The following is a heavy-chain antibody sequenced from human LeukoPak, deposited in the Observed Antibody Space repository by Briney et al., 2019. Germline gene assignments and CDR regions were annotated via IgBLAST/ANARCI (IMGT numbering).Heavy chain of an antibody. J-gene: IGHJ4*02. Sequence: GESLRLSCAASGFTFSTFAMIWVRQPPGKGLEWVSSIFPSGGEIHYADSVRGRFTISRDNSKSTLSLQMNSLRAEDTAIYYCATYRQVLLPFESWGQGTLVTVSS. V-gene: IGHV3-23*01. CDR2: IFPSGGEI. CDR3: ATYRQVLLPFES. D-gene: IGHD2-8*02. CDR1: GFTFSTFA.